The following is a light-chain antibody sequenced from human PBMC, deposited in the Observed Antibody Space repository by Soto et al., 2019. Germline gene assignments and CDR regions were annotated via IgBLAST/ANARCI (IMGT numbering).Light chain of an antibody. CDR1: SSDVGGYNY. CDR2: EVS. V-gene: IGLV2-14*01. CDR3: SSYTSSSPHWV. J-gene: IGLJ3*02. Sequence: QSVLTQPASVSGSPGQSITISCTGTSSDVGGYNYVSWYQQHPGKAPKLMIYEVSNRPSGVSNRFSGSKSGNTASLTISGLPAEDEADYYCSSYTSSSPHWVFGGGTKLTVL.